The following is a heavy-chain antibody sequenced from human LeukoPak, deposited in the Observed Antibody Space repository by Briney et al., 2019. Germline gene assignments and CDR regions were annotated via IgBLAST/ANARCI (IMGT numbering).Heavy chain of an antibody. V-gene: IGHV1-2*02. CDR2: INPNSGGT. CDR1: GYTFTGYY. CDR3: ARASAGYSSSWYVG. D-gene: IGHD6-13*01. Sequence: GASVKVSCKASGYTFTGYYMHWVRQAPGQGLEWMGWINPNSGGTNYAQKFQGRVTTTRDTSISTAYMELSRLRSDDTAVYYCARASAGYSSSWYVGWGQGTLVTVSS. J-gene: IGHJ4*02.